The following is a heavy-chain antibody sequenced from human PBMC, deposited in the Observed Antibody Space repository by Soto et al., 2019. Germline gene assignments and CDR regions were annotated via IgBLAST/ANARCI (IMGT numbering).Heavy chain of an antibody. CDR1: GFTFGGYS. CDR3: ARDGASGALDAFDI. CDR2: ISYDGSQK. J-gene: IGHJ3*02. V-gene: IGHV3-30-3*01. D-gene: IGHD6-13*01. Sequence: PRLSCAVSGFTFGGYSMHWVRQAPGKGLEWVAFISYDGSQKKYADSVEGRSTVSRDNSNNALYLEMNNLRDEDTAVYYCARDGASGALDAFDIWGQGTMVTVSS.